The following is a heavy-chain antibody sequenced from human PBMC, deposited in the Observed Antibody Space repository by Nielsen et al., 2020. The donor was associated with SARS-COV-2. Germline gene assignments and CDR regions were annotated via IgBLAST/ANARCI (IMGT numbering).Heavy chain of an antibody. J-gene: IGHJ4*02. CDR1: GYTFTSYY. CDR3: ARSPSTNGVDY. Sequence: ASVKVSCKASGYTFTSYYMHWVRQAPGQGLEWMGIINLSGGSTSYAQKFQGRVTMTRDTSTSTVYMELSSLRSEDTAVYYCARSPSTNGVDYWGQGTLVTVSS. V-gene: IGHV1-46*01. CDR2: INLSGGST.